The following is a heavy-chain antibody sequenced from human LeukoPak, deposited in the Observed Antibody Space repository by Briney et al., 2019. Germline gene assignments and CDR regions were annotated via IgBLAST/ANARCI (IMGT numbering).Heavy chain of an antibody. CDR2: IRTRRYT. Sequence: PSETLSLACAVSGDSINSGTYFWTWIRQPAGKGLEWVGRIRTRRYTEYNPSLQSRVTISLDTSKNHSSLKVDSATAADTAVYYCARETEEIQTTSWGLYDSYYYMDVWGKGTAVTVSS. J-gene: IGHJ6*03. V-gene: IGHV4-61*02. CDR1: GDSINSGTYF. D-gene: IGHD7-27*01. CDR3: ARETEEIQTTSWGLYDSYYYMDV.